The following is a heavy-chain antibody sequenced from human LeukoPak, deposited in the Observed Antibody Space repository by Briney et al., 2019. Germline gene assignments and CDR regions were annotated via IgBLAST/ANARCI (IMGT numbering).Heavy chain of an antibody. D-gene: IGHD3-22*01. V-gene: IGHV1-18*01. Sequence: ASVKVSCKASGYTFTSYGISWVRQAPGQGLEWMGWISAYNGNTNYAQKLQGRVTMTTDTSTSTAYMELRSLRSDDTAVYYCARENYDSSGYHRFDYWGQRTLVTVSS. CDR3: ARENYDSSGYHRFDY. J-gene: IGHJ4*02. CDR2: ISAYNGNT. CDR1: GYTFTSYG.